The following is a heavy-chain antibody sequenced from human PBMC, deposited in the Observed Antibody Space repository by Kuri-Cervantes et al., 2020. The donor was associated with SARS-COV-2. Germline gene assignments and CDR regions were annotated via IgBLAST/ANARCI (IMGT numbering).Heavy chain of an antibody. Sequence: LSLTCAASGFTFSSYAMSWVRQAPGKGLEWVSAISGSGGSTYYADSVKGRFTISRDNSKNTLYLQMNSLRAEDTAVYYCAKDQYDTDAFDIWGQGTMVTVSS. J-gene: IGHJ3*02. V-gene: IGHV3-23*01. CDR2: ISGSGGST. D-gene: IGHD1-1*01. CDR3: AKDQYDTDAFDI. CDR1: GFTFSSYA.